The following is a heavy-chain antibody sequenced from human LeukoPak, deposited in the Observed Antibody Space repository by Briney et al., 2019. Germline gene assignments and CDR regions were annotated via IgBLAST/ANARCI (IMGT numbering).Heavy chain of an antibody. V-gene: IGHV1-2*02. D-gene: IGHD3-9*01. CDR1: EYTFTGYY. J-gene: IGHJ4*02. Sequence: ASVKVSCKVSEYTFTGYYMHWVRQAPGQGLEWMGWINPNSGGTNYAQKFQGRVTMTRDTSISTAYMELSRLRSDDTAVYYCARARHFLSILTEPYYFDYWGQGTLVTVSS. CDR3: ARARHFLSILTEPYYFDY. CDR2: INPNSGGT.